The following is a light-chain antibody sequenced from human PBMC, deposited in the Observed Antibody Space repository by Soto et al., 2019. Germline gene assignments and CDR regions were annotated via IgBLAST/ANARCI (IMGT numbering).Light chain of an antibody. CDR2: KAS. CDR1: QTIISW. J-gene: IGKJ1*01. Sequence: DIQMTQSPSTLAGSVGDRVTITCRASQTIISWLAWYQQKPGKAPKLLIYKASTLKSGVPSRFSGSGSGTEFTLTISSLQPDDFATYYCQHYNSYPEAFGQGTKVELK. V-gene: IGKV1-5*03. CDR3: QHYNSYPEA.